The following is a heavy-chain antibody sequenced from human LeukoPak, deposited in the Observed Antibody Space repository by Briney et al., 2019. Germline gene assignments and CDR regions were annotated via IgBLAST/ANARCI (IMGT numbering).Heavy chain of an antibody. D-gene: IGHD2-2*01. CDR1: GYTFIGYF. V-gene: IGHV1-2*06. J-gene: IGHJ4*02. CDR2: INPNSGGT. Sequence: ASVKVSCKASGYTFIGYFMNWARQAPGQGLEWMGRINPNSGGTNYAQKFQGRVTMTRDTSISTAYMELSRLRSDDTAVYYCARDHEDCSSASCYDWGQGTLVTVSS. CDR3: ARDHEDCSSASCYD.